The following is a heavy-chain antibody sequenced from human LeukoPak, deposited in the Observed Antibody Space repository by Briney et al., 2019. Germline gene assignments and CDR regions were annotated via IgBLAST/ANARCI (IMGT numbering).Heavy chain of an antibody. CDR1: GYSISSGYY. Sequence: SETLSLTCTVSGYSISSGYYWSWIRQPPGKGLEWIGYIFYSGNTNYNPSLESRVTISLDTSKNQFSLKLTSVTAADTAVYYCARGVLRGTPLDSWGQGTLVTVSS. V-gene: IGHV4-61*01. CDR3: ARGVLRGTPLDS. CDR2: IFYSGNT. J-gene: IGHJ4*02. D-gene: IGHD3-10*01.